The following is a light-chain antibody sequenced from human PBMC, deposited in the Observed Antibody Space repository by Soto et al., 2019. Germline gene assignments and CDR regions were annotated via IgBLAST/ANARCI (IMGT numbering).Light chain of an antibody. CDR1: QGISSS. Sequence: DIQLTQSPSFLSASVGDRVTITCRASQGISSSIAWYQQNPGKAPKLLIYAASTLQSGVPSRFSGSGSGTEFTLTIRSLQPEDFATYYCQRLNSYPITFGQGTRLEI. J-gene: IGKJ5*01. CDR3: QRLNSYPIT. CDR2: AAS. V-gene: IGKV1-9*01.